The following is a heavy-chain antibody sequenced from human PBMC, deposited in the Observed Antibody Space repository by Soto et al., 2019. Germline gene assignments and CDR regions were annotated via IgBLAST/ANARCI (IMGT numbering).Heavy chain of an antibody. CDR2: ISAYNGHT. V-gene: IGHV1-18*04. Sequence: ASVKVSCKASGYTFNRYGISWVRQAPGQGLEWMGWISAYNGHTNYAQKVQGRVTMTTDTSTSTAYMELTSLRSDDTAVYYCARSYCSTSTCYSYWFDPWGQGTLVTVSS. J-gene: IGHJ5*02. D-gene: IGHD2-2*02. CDR1: GYTFNRYG. CDR3: ARSYCSTSTCYSYWFDP.